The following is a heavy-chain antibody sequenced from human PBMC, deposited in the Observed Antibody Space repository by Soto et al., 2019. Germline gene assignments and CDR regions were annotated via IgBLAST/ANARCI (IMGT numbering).Heavy chain of an antibody. CDR2: INPNSGGT. Sequence: QVQLVQSGAEVKKPGASVKVSCKASGYTFTGYYMHWVRQAPGQGLEWMGWINPNSGGTNYAQKFQGWVTMTRDTSISTAYMELSRLRSDDTAVYYWARGMRIAAAGTNFDYWGQGTLVTVSS. CDR3: ARGMRIAAAGTNFDY. V-gene: IGHV1-2*04. D-gene: IGHD6-13*01. J-gene: IGHJ4*02. CDR1: GYTFTGYY.